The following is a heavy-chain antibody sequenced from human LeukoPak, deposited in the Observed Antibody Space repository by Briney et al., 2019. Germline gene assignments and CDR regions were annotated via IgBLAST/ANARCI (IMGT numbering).Heavy chain of an antibody. V-gene: IGHV3-23*01. CDR3: ARVRNYYDSSGYYLDY. CDR2: ISGSGST. Sequence: PGGSLRLSCAASGFTFSSYAMSWVRQAPGKGLEWVSGISGSGSTYYADSVKGRFTISRDNSKNTLYLQMNSLRAEDTAVYYCARVRNYYDSSGYYLDYWGQGTLVTVSS. D-gene: IGHD3-22*01. J-gene: IGHJ4*02. CDR1: GFTFSSYA.